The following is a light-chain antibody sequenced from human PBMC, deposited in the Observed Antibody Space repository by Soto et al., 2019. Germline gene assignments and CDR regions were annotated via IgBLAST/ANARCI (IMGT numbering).Light chain of an antibody. J-gene: IGKJ1*01. CDR1: QSVSTN. CDR3: QHYHNCLT. CDR2: GAS. Sequence: EIVMTQSPATLSVSPGERATLSCSASQSVSTNLDWYQTKPGQAPRLLIYGASTRDTGIPARFSGSGSGTEFTLTISSLQSEDFAFYYGQHYHNCLTVGHRTRVDI. V-gene: IGKV3-15*01.